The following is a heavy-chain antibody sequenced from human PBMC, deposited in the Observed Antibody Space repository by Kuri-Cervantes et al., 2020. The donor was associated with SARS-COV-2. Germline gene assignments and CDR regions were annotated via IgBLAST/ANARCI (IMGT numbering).Heavy chain of an antibody. D-gene: IGHD3-3*01. CDR3: ARAPRDFWSASVDY. J-gene: IGHJ4*02. Sequence: SETLSLTCTVSGGSISSYYWSWIRQPPGKGLEWIGYIYYSGSTYYNPSLKSRLSISVDTSKKQFSLNLGSVTVADTAVYYCARAPRDFWSASVDYWGQGLLVTVSS. CDR2: IYYSGST. V-gene: IGHV4-59*08. CDR1: GGSISSYY.